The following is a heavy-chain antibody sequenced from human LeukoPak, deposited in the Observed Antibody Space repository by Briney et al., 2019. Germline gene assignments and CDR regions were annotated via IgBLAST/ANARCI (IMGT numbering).Heavy chain of an antibody. CDR3: ARRDDFDV. CDR2: ISSSSGYI. Sequence: GESLRLSCAASGFTFSTYSMNWVRLAPGKGLEWVSSISSSSGYIYYADSMKGRFTISRDNAENSPYLQMNSLRVEDTAMYYCARRDDFDVWGQGTLVTVSS. V-gene: IGHV3-21*01. CDR1: GFTFSTYS. J-gene: IGHJ3*01.